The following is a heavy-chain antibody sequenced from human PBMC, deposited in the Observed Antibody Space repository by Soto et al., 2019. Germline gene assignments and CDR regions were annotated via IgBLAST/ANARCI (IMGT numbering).Heavy chain of an antibody. CDR1: GGSISRSSYY. CDR2: IYYSGST. Sequence: PSQTLSLTCTVSGGSISRSSYYWGWIRQPPGKGLEWIGSIYYSGSTYYNPSLKSRVTISVDTSKNQFSLKLSSVTAADTAVYYCARSLRGENSSSYYYYYYGMDVWGQGTTVT. CDR3: ARSLRGENSSSYYYYYYGMDV. V-gene: IGHV4-39*01. J-gene: IGHJ6*02. D-gene: IGHD6-6*01.